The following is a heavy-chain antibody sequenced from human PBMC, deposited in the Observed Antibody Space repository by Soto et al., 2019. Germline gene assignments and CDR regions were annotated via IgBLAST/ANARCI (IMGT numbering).Heavy chain of an antibody. Sequence: EVQLVESGGGLVQPGRSLRLSCAASGFTFDDYAMHWVRQAPGKGLEWVSGISWNSGSIGYADSVKGRFTISRDNAKNSLYLQMNSLRAEDTALYYCAKDRPGYCSSTSCLDFDYWGQGTLVTVSS. J-gene: IGHJ4*02. CDR2: ISWNSGSI. CDR3: AKDRPGYCSSTSCLDFDY. D-gene: IGHD2-2*01. V-gene: IGHV3-9*01. CDR1: GFTFDDYA.